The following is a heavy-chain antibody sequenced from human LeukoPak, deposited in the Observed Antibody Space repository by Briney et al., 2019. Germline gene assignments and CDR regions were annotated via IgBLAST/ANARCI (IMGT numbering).Heavy chain of an antibody. CDR3: ARSRAFNSGAFDP. J-gene: IGHJ5*02. Sequence: SETLSLTCAVYGGSFSGYYWTWIRQPPGKGVEWIAHIYNGVNTNYNPSLKSRVTISVDTSKNQFSLRLNSVTAADTAVYYCARSRAFNSGAFDPWGQGSLVTVSS. V-gene: IGHV4-59*01. CDR1: GGSFSGYY. D-gene: IGHD1-26*01. CDR2: IYNGVNT.